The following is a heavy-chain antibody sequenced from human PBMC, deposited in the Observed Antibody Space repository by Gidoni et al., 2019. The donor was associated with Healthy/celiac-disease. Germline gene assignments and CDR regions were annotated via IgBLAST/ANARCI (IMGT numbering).Heavy chain of an antibody. Sequence: QVQLQQWGAGLLKPSETLSLTCAVYGGSFSGYYWSWIRQPPGKGLEWIGEINHSGSTNYNPYLKSRVTISVDTSKNQFSLKLSSVTAADTAVYYGARGIGYSSSRWFDPWGQGTLVTVSS. CDR3: ARGIGYSSSRWFDP. J-gene: IGHJ5*02. CDR1: GGSFSGYY. CDR2: INHSGST. V-gene: IGHV4-34*01. D-gene: IGHD6-13*01.